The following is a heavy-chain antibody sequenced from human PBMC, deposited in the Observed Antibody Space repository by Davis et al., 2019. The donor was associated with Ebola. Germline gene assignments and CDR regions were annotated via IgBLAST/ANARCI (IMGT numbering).Heavy chain of an antibody. V-gene: IGHV1-58*01. D-gene: IGHD6-19*01. CDR3: ARGKTVAGTRGLSWFDP. Sequence: AASVKVSCTASGFTFTSSAVQWVRQARGQRLEWIGWIVVGSGNTNYAQKFRGRVTITRDTSASTSYMELSSLRSEDTAVFYCARGKTVAGTRGLSWFDPWGPGTLVTVSS. CDR2: IVVGSGNT. J-gene: IGHJ5*02. CDR1: GFTFTSSA.